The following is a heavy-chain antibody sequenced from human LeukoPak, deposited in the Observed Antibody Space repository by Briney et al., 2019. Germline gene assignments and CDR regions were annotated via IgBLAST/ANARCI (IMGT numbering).Heavy chain of an antibody. V-gene: IGHV3-23*01. CDR2: IGNSGDNT. Sequence: GGSLRLSCAASGFTFSSYSMSWVRQAPGKGLEWVSAIGNSGDNTYYADSVKGRFTISRDNSKNTLYLQMNSLRAEDTAVYYCAKEITMVRGFVWGQGTLVTVSS. CDR1: GFTFSSYS. CDR3: AKEITMVRGFV. J-gene: IGHJ4*02. D-gene: IGHD3-10*01.